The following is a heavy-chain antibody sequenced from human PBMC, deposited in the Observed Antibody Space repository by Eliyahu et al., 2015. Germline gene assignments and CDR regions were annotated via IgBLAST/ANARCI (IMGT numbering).Heavy chain of an antibody. CDR2: VFFSGHT. CDR3: ARHFAGTYSFES. CDR1: XGSISSSSYY. J-gene: IGHJ4*02. D-gene: IGHD1-26*01. V-gene: IGHV4-39*02. Sequence: QLLLRESGPGLVRPSXXLSLXCXVTXGSISSSSYYWAWIRQPPGERLEWIGSVFFSGHTDYNPSLGNRVTISIDTSKNLFSLKLSSVSASDTAFYHCARHFAGTYSFESWGQGTLVTVSS.